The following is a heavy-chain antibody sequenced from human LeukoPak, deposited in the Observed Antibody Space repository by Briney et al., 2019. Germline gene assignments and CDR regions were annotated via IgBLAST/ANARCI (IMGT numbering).Heavy chain of an antibody. CDR2: INHSGST. Sequence: PSETLSLTCAVYGGSFSGYYWSWIRQPPGKGLEWIGEINHSGSTNYNPSLKSRVTISVDTSKNQFSLKLSSVTAADTAVYYCARRGHRYSSGWYYRPYYFDYWGQGTLVTVSS. J-gene: IGHJ4*02. CDR1: GGSFSGYY. CDR3: ARRGHRYSSGWYYRPYYFDY. V-gene: IGHV4-34*01. D-gene: IGHD6-19*01.